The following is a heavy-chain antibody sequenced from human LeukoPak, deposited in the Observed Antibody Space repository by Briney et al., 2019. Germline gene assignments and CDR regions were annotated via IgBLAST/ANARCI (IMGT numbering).Heavy chain of an antibody. D-gene: IGHD1-26*01. Sequence: ASVKVSCKASGYTFTGYYMHWVRQAPGQGLEWMGWINPNSGGTNYAQKFQGRVTMTRDTSISTAYMELSRLRSDDTAVYYCARVRRSYSGYYFDYWGQGTLVTVSS. CDR3: ARVRRSYSGYYFDY. CDR1: GYTFTGYY. J-gene: IGHJ4*02. V-gene: IGHV1-2*02. CDR2: INPNSGGT.